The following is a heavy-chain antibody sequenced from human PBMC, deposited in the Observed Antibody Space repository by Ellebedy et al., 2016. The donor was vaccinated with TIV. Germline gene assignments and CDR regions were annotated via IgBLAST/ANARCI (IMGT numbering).Heavy chain of an antibody. CDR3: AKFPYYYDSSGYSF. V-gene: IGHV3-30*02. CDR2: MRYDGSNK. CDR1: GFTFSSHA. D-gene: IGHD3-22*01. J-gene: IGHJ4*02. Sequence: GESLKISCAASGFTFSSHAMSWVRQAPGKGLEWVAFMRYDGSNKYYADSVKGRFTISRDNSKNTLYLRMNSLRAEDTAVYYCAKFPYYYDSSGYSFWGQGTLVTVSS.